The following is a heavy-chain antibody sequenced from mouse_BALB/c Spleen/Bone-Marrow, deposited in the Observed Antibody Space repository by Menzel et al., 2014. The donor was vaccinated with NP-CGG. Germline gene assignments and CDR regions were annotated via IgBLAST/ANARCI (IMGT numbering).Heavy chain of an antibody. CDR1: GYEFSDSW. CDR3: ARTGPFAY. CDR2: FYPGDGDS. D-gene: IGHD4-1*01. J-gene: IGHJ2*01. Sequence: VQLQESGPELVRSGASVKISYKASGYEFSDSWMNWVEQRPGQGLEWIGRFYPGDGDSIYNGKFKGKATLTADKSSSTAYVQLSSLTSVDSAVYFCARTGPFAYWGQGTTLTVSS. V-gene: IGHV1-82*01.